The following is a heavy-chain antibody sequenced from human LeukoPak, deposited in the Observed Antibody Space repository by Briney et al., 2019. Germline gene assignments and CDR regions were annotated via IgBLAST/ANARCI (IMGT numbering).Heavy chain of an antibody. J-gene: IGHJ4*02. D-gene: IGHD3-22*01. CDR2: INHSGST. V-gene: IGHV4-34*01. CDR3: ARGRYYYDSSGYRAGPRYFDY. Sequence: SETLSPPCAAYGGSFSGYYWSWIRQPPGKGLEWIGAINHSGSTNYNPSLKSRVTISVDTSKNQFSLKLSSVTAADTAVYYCARGRYYYDSSGYRAGPRYFDYWGQGTLVTVSS. CDR1: GGSFSGYY.